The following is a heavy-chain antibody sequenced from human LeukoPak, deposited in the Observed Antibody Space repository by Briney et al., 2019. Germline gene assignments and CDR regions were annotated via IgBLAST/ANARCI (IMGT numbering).Heavy chain of an antibody. CDR2: IYSGGTT. CDR1: GITVSSNY. J-gene: IGHJ6*02. CDR3: ARDPRTTGKSNYGMDV. Sequence: GGALRLSCAASGITVSSNYMSWVRQPPGKGREWVSSIYSGGTTYYADSVQGRFTISRDNSKNTVYPQMNSLTVEDTAVYYCARDPRTTGKSNYGMDVWGQGTTVTVSS. V-gene: IGHV3-53*01. D-gene: IGHD4-17*01.